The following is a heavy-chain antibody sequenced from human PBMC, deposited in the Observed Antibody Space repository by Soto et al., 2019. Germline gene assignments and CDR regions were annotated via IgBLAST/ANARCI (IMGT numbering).Heavy chain of an antibody. D-gene: IGHD2-15*01. CDR3: ARLGYCSGGSCYSGYSFIDY. J-gene: IGHJ4*02. V-gene: IGHV4-59*01. CDR2: IYYSGST. Sequence: SETLSLTCTVSGGSISSYYWSWIRQPPGKGLEWIGYIYYSGSTNYNPSLKSRVTISVDTSKNQFSLKLSSVTAADTAVYYCARLGYCSGGSCYSGYSFIDYWGQGTLVTVSS. CDR1: GGSISSYY.